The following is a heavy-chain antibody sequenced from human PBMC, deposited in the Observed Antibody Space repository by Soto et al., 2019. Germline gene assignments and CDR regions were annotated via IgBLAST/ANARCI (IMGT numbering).Heavy chain of an antibody. CDR3: ARVVDDFDSSGTVDAFDI. CDR2: MNPNSGNT. V-gene: IGHV1-8*01. CDR1: GYTXTSYD. Sequence: ASVKVSCKASGYTXTSYDINWVRQATGQGLEWMGWMNPNSGNTGYAQKFQGRVTMTRNTSISTAYMELSSLRSEDTAVYYCARVVDDFDSSGTVDAFDIWGQGTMVTVSS. D-gene: IGHD3-3*01. J-gene: IGHJ3*02.